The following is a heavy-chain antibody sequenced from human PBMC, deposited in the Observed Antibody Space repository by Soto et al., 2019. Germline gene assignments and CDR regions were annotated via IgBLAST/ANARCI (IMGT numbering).Heavy chain of an antibody. CDR1: GFTFSSSW. V-gene: IGHV3-74*01. CDR2: INPDGTTT. CDR3: ATAGGYRFDY. Sequence: EVQLVESGVALFQPGGSLILSCAASGFTFSSSWVHWVRQVPGKGLMWVSLINPDGTTTDYADSVKGRFTISMDNARNTLYLQLNSLRDEDTAVYYCATAGGYRFDYWGQGTLVIVSS. D-gene: IGHD3-16*02. J-gene: IGHJ4*02.